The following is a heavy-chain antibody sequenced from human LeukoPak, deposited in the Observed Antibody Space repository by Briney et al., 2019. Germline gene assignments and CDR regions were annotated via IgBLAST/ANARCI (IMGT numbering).Heavy chain of an antibody. J-gene: IGHJ4*02. V-gene: IGHV4-34*01. D-gene: IGHD6-19*01. CDR2: INHSGST. Sequence: SETLSLTCAVYGGSFSGYYWSWIRQPPGKGLEWIGEINHSGSTNYNPSLKSRVTISVDTSKNQFSLKLSSVTAADTAVYYCARLGAVAGHKKLKRRYPIDYWGQGTLSPSPQ. CDR3: ARLGAVAGHKKLKRRYPIDY. CDR1: GGSFSGYY.